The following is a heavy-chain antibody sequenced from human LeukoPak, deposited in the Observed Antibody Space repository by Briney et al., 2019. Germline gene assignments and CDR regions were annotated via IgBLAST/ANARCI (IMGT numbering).Heavy chain of an antibody. CDR3: EITGGLTVTAFDS. CDR1: GCIFRNYW. V-gene: IGHV3-7*02. D-gene: IGHD2-21*02. J-gene: IGHJ4*02. Sequence: GGSLRLSCVASGCIFRNYWMSWVRQAPGKGLEWVANINHDGGDKNYVDSVKGRFTISRDNAKSSLYLQMNSLRVEDTAVYYCEITGGLTVTAFDSWGQGILVTVSS. CDR2: INHDGGDK.